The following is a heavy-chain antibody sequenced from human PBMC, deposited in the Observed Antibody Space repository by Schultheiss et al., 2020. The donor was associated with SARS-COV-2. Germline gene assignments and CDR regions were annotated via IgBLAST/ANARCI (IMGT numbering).Heavy chain of an antibody. Sequence: GGSLRLSCAASGFTFSSYAMSWVRQAPGKGLEWVSAISGSGGSTYYADSVKGRFTISRDNSKNTLYLQMNSLRAEDTAVYYCAKGGDKWDLLRPVYFQHWGQGTLVTVSS. D-gene: IGHD1-26*01. CDR1: GFTFSSYA. CDR3: AKGGDKWDLLRPVYFQH. CDR2: ISGSGGST. J-gene: IGHJ1*01. V-gene: IGHV3-23*01.